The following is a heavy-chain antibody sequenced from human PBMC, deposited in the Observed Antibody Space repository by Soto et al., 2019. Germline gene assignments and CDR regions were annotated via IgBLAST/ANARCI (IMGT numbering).Heavy chain of an antibody. CDR2: ISSSSSTI. Sequence: EVQLVESGGGLVQPGGSLRLSCAASGFTFSSYSMNWVRQAPGKGLEWVSYISSSSSTIYYADSVKGRFTISRDNAKNSLYLQMNSLRAEDTAVYYCTKAFRMGASYFDFWGQGTLVTVSS. D-gene: IGHD1-26*01. CDR3: TKAFRMGASYFDF. J-gene: IGHJ4*02. CDR1: GFTFSSYS. V-gene: IGHV3-48*01.